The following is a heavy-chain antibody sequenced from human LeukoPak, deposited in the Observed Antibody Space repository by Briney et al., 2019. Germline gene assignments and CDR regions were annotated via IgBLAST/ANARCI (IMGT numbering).Heavy chain of an antibody. CDR3: ARDGTTVTTGYFDY. CDR1: GFTFSSYS. D-gene: IGHD4-17*01. CDR2: ISSSSSTI. V-gene: IGHV3-48*04. Sequence: GGSLRLSCAASGFTFSSYSMNWVRQAPGKGLEWVSYISSSSSTIYYADSVKGRFTISRDYAKNSLYLQMNSLRAEDTAVYYCARDGTTVTTGYFDYWGQGTLVTVSS. J-gene: IGHJ4*02.